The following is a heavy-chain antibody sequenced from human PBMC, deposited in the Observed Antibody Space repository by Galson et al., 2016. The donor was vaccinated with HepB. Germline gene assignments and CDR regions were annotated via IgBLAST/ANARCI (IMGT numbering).Heavy chain of an antibody. J-gene: IGHJ6*02. CDR1: GFTFSSCW. CDR2: IEQDGSEK. D-gene: IGHD4-17*01. CDR3: AREGLSDYGDYKYYYYALDG. V-gene: IGHV3-7*01. Sequence: SLRLSCAASGFTFSSCWMTWVRQAPGKGLEWVANIEQDGSEKYYVDSVKGRFTISRDNAKNSLYLQMNSLRAEDTAVYYCAREGLSDYGDYKYYYYALDGWGQGTTVTVSS.